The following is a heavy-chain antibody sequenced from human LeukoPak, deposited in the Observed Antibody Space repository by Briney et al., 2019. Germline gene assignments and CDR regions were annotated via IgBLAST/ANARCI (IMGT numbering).Heavy chain of an antibody. CDR3: ARRVVVVTANDKSDAFDM. D-gene: IGHD2-15*01. J-gene: IGHJ3*02. V-gene: IGHV4-59*01. Sequence: SETLSLTCTVSGGSISTYYWNWIRQPPGEGLEWIGYIYYTGSTKSNPSLKSRVTISLDTSKNQFSLNLSSVTAADPAVYYCARRVVVVTANDKSDAFDMGGQGTVVTVSS. CDR2: IYYTGST. CDR1: GGSISTYY.